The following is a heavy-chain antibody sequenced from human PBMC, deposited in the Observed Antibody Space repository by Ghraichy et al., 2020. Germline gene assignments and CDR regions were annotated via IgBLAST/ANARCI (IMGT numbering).Heavy chain of an antibody. V-gene: IGHV3-33*01. CDR3: ARGMGHSSGWFDD. J-gene: IGHJ4*02. Sequence: GGSLRLSCAASGFTFSDYGMHWVRQAPGKGLEWVAVIWYDASNEYYADSVKGRFTISRDNSKNPLYLQMNTLNAEDTAVYYCARGMGHSSGWFDDWGQGTLITVSS. CDR2: IWYDASNE. D-gene: IGHD6-19*01. CDR1: GFTFSDYG.